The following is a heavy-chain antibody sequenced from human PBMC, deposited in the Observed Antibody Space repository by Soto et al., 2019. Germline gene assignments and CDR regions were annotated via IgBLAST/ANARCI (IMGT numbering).Heavy chain of an antibody. CDR1: GFPFSSSW. Sequence: EVQLVQSGGGLVQPGGSLRLSCPASGFPFSSSWMDWVRQAPGKGPEWVANINQDGSQTNYVASVRGRFTVSRDNAENSLYLQMNSLKVEDTAVYYCSRSLDYWGQGILVTVS. CDR3: SRSLDY. J-gene: IGHJ4*02. V-gene: IGHV3-7*01. CDR2: INQDGSQT.